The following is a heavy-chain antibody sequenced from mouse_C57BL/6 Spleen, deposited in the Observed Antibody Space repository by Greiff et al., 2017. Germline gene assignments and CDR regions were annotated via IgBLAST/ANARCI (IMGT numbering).Heavy chain of an antibody. CDR1: GFSLTSYG. D-gene: IGHD2-5*01. CDR3: AKNEAYYSNYGGYFDV. CDR2: IWRGGST. J-gene: IGHJ1*03. V-gene: IGHV2-5*01. Sequence: VQLQQSGPGLVQPSPSLSISCTVSGFSLTSYGVHWVRQSPGKGLEWLGVIWRGGSTDYNAAFMSRLSITKDNSKGQVFFKRNSLQADDTAIYYGAKNEAYYSNYGGYFDVWGTGTTVTVSS.